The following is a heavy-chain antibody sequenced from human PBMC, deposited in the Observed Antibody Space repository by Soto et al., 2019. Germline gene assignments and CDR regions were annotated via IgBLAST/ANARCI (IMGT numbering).Heavy chain of an antibody. D-gene: IGHD6-6*01. V-gene: IGHV4-31*03. J-gene: IGHJ5*02. CDR2: IYYSGST. Sequence: QVQLQESGPGLVKPSQTLSLTCTVSGGSISSGGYYWSWFRHHPGKGLEWIGYIYYSGSTYYNPSLKSRVTISVDTSKNQFSLKLRSVTAADTAVYYCARGRYSSSSNWFDPWGQGTLVTVSS. CDR1: GGSISSGGYY. CDR3: ARGRYSSSSNWFDP.